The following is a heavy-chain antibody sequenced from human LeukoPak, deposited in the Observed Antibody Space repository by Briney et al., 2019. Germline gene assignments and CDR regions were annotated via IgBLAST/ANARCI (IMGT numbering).Heavy chain of an antibody. CDR2: TYYRSKWYN. V-gene: IGHV6-1*01. D-gene: IGHD2-2*01. CDR1: GDSVSSNSAA. CDR3: ARETSLDCSSTSCYYDY. J-gene: IGHJ4*02. Sequence: SQTLSLTCAISGDSVSSNSAAWNWIRQSPSRGLEWLGRTYYRSKWYNDYAVSVKSRITINPDTSKNQFSLQLNSVTPEDTAVYYCARETSLDCSSTSCYYDYWGQGTLVTVSS.